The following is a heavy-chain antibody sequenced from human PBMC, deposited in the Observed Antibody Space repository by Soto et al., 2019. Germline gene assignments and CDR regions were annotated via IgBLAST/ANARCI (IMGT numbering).Heavy chain of an antibody. J-gene: IGHJ4*02. CDR2: IWYDGSTK. D-gene: IGHD6-13*01. CDR1: EITFSSYD. V-gene: IGHV3-33*01. CDR3: ARAESSGYSSRWTIDY. Sequence: QVQLVESGGGVVQPGKSLRLSCAASEITFSSYDMHWVRQAPGKGLQWVAVIWYDGSTKYYADSVKGRFTISRDNSKNTLYLQMNSLRAEDTAVYYCARAESSGYSSRWTIDYWGQGTLVTVSS.